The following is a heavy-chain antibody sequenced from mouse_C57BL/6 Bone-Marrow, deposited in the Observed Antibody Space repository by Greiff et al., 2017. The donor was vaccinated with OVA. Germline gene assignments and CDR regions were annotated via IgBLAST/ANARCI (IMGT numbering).Heavy chain of an antibody. CDR2: IYPGSGST. Sequence: VQLQQPGAELVKPGASVKMSCKASGYTFTSYWITWVKQRPGQGLEWIGDIYPGSGSTNYNEKFKSKATLTVDTSSSTAYMQLSSLTSEDSAVYYCARAYGSSYYLDYWGQGTTLTVSS. J-gene: IGHJ2*01. D-gene: IGHD1-1*01. CDR1: GYTFTSYW. V-gene: IGHV1-55*01. CDR3: ARAYGSSYYLDY.